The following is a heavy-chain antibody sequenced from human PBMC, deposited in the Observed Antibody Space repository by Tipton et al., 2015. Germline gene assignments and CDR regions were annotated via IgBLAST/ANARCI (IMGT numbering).Heavy chain of an antibody. J-gene: IGHJ4*02. CDR1: GFPFSAHG. CDR2: ITGNSGTT. V-gene: IGHV3-23*01. CDR3: AKGWGNWNADY. D-gene: IGHD1-1*01. Sequence: SLRLSCVASGFPFSAHGLNWVRQAPGKGLEWVSTITGNSGTTYYAGSVKGRFTVSRDNSKNALYLQMNSLRVDDTAVYYCAKGWGNWNADYWGQGTLVTVSS.